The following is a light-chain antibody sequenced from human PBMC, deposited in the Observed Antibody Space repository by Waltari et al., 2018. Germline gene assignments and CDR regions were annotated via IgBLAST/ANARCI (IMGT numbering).Light chain of an antibody. Sequence: QSALTQPASVSGSPGQSITISCTGTSSDVGGYHYVSWYQQHPGKAPKLMIYEVSNRPSGVSNRFSGSKSGNTASLTIPGLQAEDEADYYCSAYTSSSPVVFGGGTKLTVL. J-gene: IGLJ2*01. V-gene: IGLV2-14*01. CDR2: EVS. CDR3: SAYTSSSPVV. CDR1: SSDVGGYHY.